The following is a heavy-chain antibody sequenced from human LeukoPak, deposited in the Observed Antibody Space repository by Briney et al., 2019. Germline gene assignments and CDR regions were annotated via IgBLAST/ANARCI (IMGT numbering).Heavy chain of an antibody. Sequence: GESLKISCKGSGYSFIGSWIGWVRQMPGKGLEWMGIIYPGNSDITYSPSFQGQVTLSVDTSISTAYLQWSSLKASDTAIYYCARHAYHYDSTGNHWGQGTLVTVSS. V-gene: IGHV5-51*01. CDR2: IYPGNSDI. CDR1: GYSFIGSW. D-gene: IGHD3-22*01. CDR3: ARHAYHYDSTGNH. J-gene: IGHJ5*02.